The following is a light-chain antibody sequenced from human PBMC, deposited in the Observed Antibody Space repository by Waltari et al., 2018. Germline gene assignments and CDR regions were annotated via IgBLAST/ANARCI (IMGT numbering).Light chain of an antibody. CDR3: QQYDNLAS. CDR2: DAT. Sequence: DIQMPQSPSSLSASVGDRVTITCQASQAISNHLNWYQHKPGKAPELLIFDATNLETGVPSRFRGSGSGTDFTLTIPSLQPEDFATYYCQQYDNLASFGGGTKVEIK. V-gene: IGKV1-33*01. J-gene: IGKJ4*01. CDR1: QAISNH.